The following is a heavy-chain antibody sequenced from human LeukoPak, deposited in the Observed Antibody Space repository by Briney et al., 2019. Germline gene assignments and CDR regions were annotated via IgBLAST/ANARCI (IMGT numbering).Heavy chain of an antibody. V-gene: IGHV3-23*01. CDR1: GFTLSHYA. J-gene: IGHJ3*02. CDR3: ARDRGGGWLHDAFDM. D-gene: IGHD6-19*01. CDR2: IGGGGGST. Sequence: GGSLRLSCSMSGFTLSHYAMSWVRQAPGKGLEWVSTIGGGGGSTDYTDSVKGRFTVSRDNSRNTLYLQMNSLRVEDTALYYCARDRGGGWLHDAFDMWGQGTMVTVSS.